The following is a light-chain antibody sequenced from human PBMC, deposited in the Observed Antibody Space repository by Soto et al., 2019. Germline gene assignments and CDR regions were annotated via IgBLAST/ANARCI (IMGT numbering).Light chain of an antibody. V-gene: IGKV3-20*01. J-gene: IGKJ1*01. Sequence: EIVLTQSPGTLSLSPGERATLSCRASQSVSSNSLAWYQQKPGQSPRLLIYGASSRATGIPDRFSGSGSGTDLTLTISRLEPEDFAVYYCPQYGGSTGTFGQGTKVEIK. CDR1: QSVSSNS. CDR3: PQYGGSTGT. CDR2: GAS.